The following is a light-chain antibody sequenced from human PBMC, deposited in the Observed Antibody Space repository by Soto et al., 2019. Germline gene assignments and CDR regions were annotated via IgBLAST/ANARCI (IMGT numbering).Light chain of an antibody. CDR2: DVK. Sequence: QSALTQPRSVSGSPGQSVTISCTGTSSDVGGYSYVSWYQQHPGKAPKLMLYDVKTPPSGIPERFSGSKSGNTASLIICGLQAEDEADYYCSSDAGSYGVVFGSGTKLTVL. J-gene: IGLJ1*01. V-gene: IGLV2-11*01. CDR1: SSDVGGYSY. CDR3: SSDAGSYGVV.